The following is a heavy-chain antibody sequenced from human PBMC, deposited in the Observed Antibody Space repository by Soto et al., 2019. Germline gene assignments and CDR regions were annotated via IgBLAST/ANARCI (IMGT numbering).Heavy chain of an antibody. V-gene: IGHV1-2*04. D-gene: IGHD4-17*01. CDR1: GYTFTGYY. J-gene: IGHJ6*02. CDR3: ARDSPTVTTVDSYRYYYYGMAV. CDR2: INPNSGGT. Sequence: ASVKVSCKASGYTFTGYYMHWVRQAPGQGLEWMGWINPNSGGTNYAQKFQGWVTMTRDTSISTAYMELSRLRSDDTAVYYCARDSPTVTTVDSYRYYYYGMAVWGQGTTVTVSS.